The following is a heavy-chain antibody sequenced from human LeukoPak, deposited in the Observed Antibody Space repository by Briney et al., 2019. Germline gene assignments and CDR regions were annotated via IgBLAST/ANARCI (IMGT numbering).Heavy chain of an antibody. D-gene: IGHD2-2*01. J-gene: IGHJ4*02. CDR2: INHSGST. V-gene: IGHV4-34*01. CDR1: GGSFSGYY. CDR3: AREVRTTSCYGCFDS. Sequence: SETLSLTCAVYGGSFSGYYWTWIRQPPGKGPEWIGEINHSGSTNYNPSLKSRLTISIHTSKNQFSLKVSSVTAADTAVYYCAREVRTTSCYGCFDSWGQGTLVTVSS.